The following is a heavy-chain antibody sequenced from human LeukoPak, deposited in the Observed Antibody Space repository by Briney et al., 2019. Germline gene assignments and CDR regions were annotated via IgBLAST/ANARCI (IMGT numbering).Heavy chain of an antibody. Sequence: GSSVKVSCKASGGTFSSYAISWVRQAPGQGLEWMGRIIPILGIANYAQKFQGRVTITADKSTSTAYMELSSLRSEDTAVYYCARERASSGYHQAFDIWGQGTMVTVSS. CDR3: ARERASSGYHQAFDI. D-gene: IGHD3-22*01. CDR1: GGTFSSYA. CDR2: IIPILGIA. J-gene: IGHJ3*02. V-gene: IGHV1-69*04.